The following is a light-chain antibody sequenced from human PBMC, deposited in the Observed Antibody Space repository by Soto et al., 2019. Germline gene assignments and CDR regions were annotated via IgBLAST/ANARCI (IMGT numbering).Light chain of an antibody. CDR3: QQYDTSLPYT. CDR2: GAS. CDR1: QSVNNNY. J-gene: IGKJ4*01. V-gene: IGKV3-20*01. Sequence: EIVXTQSPGTLSLSPGDRATLSCEASQSVNNNYLAWYQHKPGQAPRLLIYGASSRATGIPDRFSGSGSGTDFTLTISRLEPEDFAVYYCQQYDTSLPYTFGGGTKVDIK.